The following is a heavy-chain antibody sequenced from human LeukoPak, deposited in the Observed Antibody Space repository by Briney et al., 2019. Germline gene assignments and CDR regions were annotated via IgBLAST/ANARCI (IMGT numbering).Heavy chain of an antibody. V-gene: IGHV4-34*01. CDR2: IDHGGST. CDR3: ARGLPAYSSSWYYFDY. Sequence: PSETLSLTCAVSGGSFSDFYWSWIRQAPGEGLGCVGEIDHGGSTNYNPSVKSRVTIPVDKSKTQFSLMLESVTAAYTALYYCARGLPAYSSSWYYFDYWGQGTLVTVSS. CDR1: GGSFSDFY. J-gene: IGHJ4*02. D-gene: IGHD6-13*01.